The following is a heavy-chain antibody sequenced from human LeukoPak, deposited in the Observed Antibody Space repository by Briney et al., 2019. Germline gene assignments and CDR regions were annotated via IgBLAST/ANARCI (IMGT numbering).Heavy chain of an antibody. Sequence: SVKVSCKASGGTFGSYAISWVRQAPGQGLEWMGGIIPIFGTANYAQKFQGRVTITADESTSTAYMELSSLRSEDTAVYYCASLGPRREWLSPWLDWGQGTLVTVSS. D-gene: IGHD3-3*01. CDR2: IIPIFGTA. CDR3: ASLGPRREWLSPWLD. V-gene: IGHV1-69*13. J-gene: IGHJ4*02. CDR1: GGTFGSYA.